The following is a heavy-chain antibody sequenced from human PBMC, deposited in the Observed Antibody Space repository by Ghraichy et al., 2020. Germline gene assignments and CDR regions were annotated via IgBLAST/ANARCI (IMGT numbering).Heavy chain of an antibody. V-gene: IGHV3-13*01. CDR3: ARGGVYDSSGYDPFDY. CDR2: IGTAGDT. D-gene: IGHD3-22*01. CDR1: GFTFSSYD. Sequence: GESLNISCAASGFTFSSYDMHWVRQATGKGLEWVSAIGTAGDTYYPGSVKGRFTISRENAKNSLYLQMNSLRAGDTAVYYCARGGVYDSSGYDPFDYWGQGTLVTVSS. J-gene: IGHJ4*02.